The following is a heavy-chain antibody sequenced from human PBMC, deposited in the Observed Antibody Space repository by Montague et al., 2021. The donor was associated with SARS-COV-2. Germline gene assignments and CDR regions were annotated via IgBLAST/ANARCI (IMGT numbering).Heavy chain of an antibody. CDR1: GFTVGGNY. CDR2: IYSGGSP. D-gene: IGHD6-6*01. J-gene: IGHJ4*02. Sequence: SLRLSCAASGFTVGGNYMSWVRQAPGKGLEWVSVIYSGGSPYYADSVRGRFTISRDNSKNTLYLQMNSLRAEDTAVYFCARGGGDISADGLPYFDDWGQGTLVTVSS. CDR3: ARGGGDISADGLPYFDD. V-gene: IGHV3-53*01.